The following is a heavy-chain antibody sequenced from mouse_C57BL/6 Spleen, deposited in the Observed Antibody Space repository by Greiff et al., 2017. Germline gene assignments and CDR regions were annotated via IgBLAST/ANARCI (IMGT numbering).Heavy chain of an antibody. CDR2: INPSSGYT. Sequence: QVHVKQSGAELAKPGASVKLSCKASGYTFTSYWMHWVKQRPGQGLEWIGYINPSSGYTKYNQKFKDKATLTADKSSSTAYMQLSSLTYEDSAVYYCTTEGDAMDYWGQGTSVTVSS. J-gene: IGHJ4*01. CDR3: TTEGDAMDY. V-gene: IGHV1-7*01. CDR1: GYTFTSYW.